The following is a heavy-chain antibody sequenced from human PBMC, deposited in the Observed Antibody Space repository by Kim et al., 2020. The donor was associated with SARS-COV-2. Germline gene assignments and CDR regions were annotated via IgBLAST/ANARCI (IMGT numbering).Heavy chain of an antibody. J-gene: IGHJ6*03. CDR1: GFTFSNAW. CDR3: TTVSAKFAFERRMGWYYDFWSGYSLSPGDFDMDV. D-gene: IGHD3-3*01. V-gene: IGHV3-15*01. CDR2: IKSKTDGGTT. Sequence: GGSLRLSCAASGFTFSNAWMSWVRQAPGKGLEWVGRIKSKTDGGTTEYAAPVKGRFTISRDDSKNTLYLQMNSLKTEDTAVYYCTTVSAKFAFERRMGWYYDFWSGYSLSPGDFDMDVGGKGTTVTVPS.